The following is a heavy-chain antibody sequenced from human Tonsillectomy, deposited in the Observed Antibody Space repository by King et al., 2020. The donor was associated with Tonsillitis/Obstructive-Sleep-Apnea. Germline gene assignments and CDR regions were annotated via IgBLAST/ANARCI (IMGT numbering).Heavy chain of an antibody. CDR2: IGSAGDT. Sequence: VQLVESGGGLVQPGGSLRLSCAASGFTFSSYDMLWVRQPTGKGLEWVSAIGSAGDTYYPGSVKGRFTISRENVKNYLYLQMNSLRAGDTAVYYCARLDYDILTGDYYGMDAWGQGTTVTVSS. CDR3: ARLDYDILTGDYYGMDA. CDR1: GFTFSSYD. D-gene: IGHD3-9*01. J-gene: IGHJ6*02. V-gene: IGHV3-13*01.